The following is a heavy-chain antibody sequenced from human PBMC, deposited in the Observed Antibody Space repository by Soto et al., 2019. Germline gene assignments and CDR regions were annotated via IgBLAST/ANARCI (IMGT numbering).Heavy chain of an antibody. CDR3: ANLAALEILRYNWFDP. J-gene: IGHJ5*02. CDR2: ISYDGSTK. CDR1: GFTFSSYA. D-gene: IGHD3-9*01. Sequence: PGGSLRLSCAASGFTFSSYAMHWVRQAPGKGLEWVSYISYDGSTKYYADSVKGRFTISRDNAKNSLYLQMNSLRAEDTAVYYCANLAALEILRYNWFDPWGQGTLVTVSS. V-gene: IGHV3-30*04.